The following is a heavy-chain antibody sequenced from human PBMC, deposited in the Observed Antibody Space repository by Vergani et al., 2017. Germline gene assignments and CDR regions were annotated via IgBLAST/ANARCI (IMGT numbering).Heavy chain of an antibody. CDR3: AREIQYYDSSGYYQIGEPTYYYYYYGMDV. CDR2: INPSGGST. Sequence: QVQLVQSGAEVKKPGASVKVSCKASGYTFTSYAMHWVRQAPGQGLEWMGIINPSGGSTSYAQKFQGRVTMTRDTSTSTVYMELSSLRSEDTAVYYCAREIQYYDSSGYYQIGEPTYYYYYYGMDVWGQGTTVTVSS. J-gene: IGHJ6*02. CDR1: GYTFTSYA. D-gene: IGHD3-22*01. V-gene: IGHV1-46*01.